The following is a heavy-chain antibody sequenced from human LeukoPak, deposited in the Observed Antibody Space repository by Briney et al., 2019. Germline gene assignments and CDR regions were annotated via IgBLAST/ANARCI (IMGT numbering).Heavy chain of an antibody. CDR3: AKAGGSGWHTRYFDL. J-gene: IGHJ2*01. D-gene: IGHD6-19*01. CDR1: GFTFSSYA. Sequence: GGSLRLSCAASGFTFSSYAMSWVRQAPGKGLEWVSAISGSGGSTYYADSVKGRFTISRDNSKNTLYLQMNSLRAEDTAVYYCAKAGGSGWHTRYFDLWGRGTLVTVSS. CDR2: ISGSGGST. V-gene: IGHV3-23*01.